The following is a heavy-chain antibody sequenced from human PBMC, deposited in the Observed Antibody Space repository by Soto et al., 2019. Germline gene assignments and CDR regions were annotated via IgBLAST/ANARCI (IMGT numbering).Heavy chain of an antibody. D-gene: IGHD3-22*01. CDR3: ARYYYHSSGYYFPFDY. CDR2: IYWDDDK. Sequence: GSGPTLVNPTQTLTLTCTFSGFSLSTSGVGVGWIRQPPGKALEWLALIYWDDDKRYSPSLKSRLTITKDTSKNQVVLTMTNMDPVDTATYYCARYYYHSSGYYFPFDYWGQGTLVTVSS. V-gene: IGHV2-5*02. CDR1: GFSLSTSGVG. J-gene: IGHJ4*02.